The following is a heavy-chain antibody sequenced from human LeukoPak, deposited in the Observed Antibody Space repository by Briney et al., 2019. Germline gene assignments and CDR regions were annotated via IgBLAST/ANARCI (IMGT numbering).Heavy chain of an antibody. D-gene: IGHD3-10*01. CDR3: ARHVITMIRGVINSYFEY. CDR2: IYYSGST. CDR1: GGSISSSSYY. J-gene: IGHJ4*02. V-gene: IGHV4-39*01. Sequence: SETLSLTCTVSGGSISSSSYYWGWIRQPPGKGLEWIGSIYYSGSTYYNPSLKSRFTISVDTSKNQFSLRLSSVTAADTAVYYCARHVITMIRGVINSYFEYWGQGTLFTVSS.